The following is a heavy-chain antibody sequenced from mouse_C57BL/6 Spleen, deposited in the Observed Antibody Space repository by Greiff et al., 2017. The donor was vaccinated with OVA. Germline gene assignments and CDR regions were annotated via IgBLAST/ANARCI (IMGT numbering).Heavy chain of an antibody. J-gene: IGHJ2*01. CDR2: ISSGSSTI. V-gene: IGHV5-17*01. CDR3: AGTVPFDY. CDR1: GFTFSDYG. Sequence: EVKLMESGGGLVKPGGSLKLSCAASGFTFSDYGMHWVRQAPEKGLEWVAYISSGSSTIYYADTVKGRFTISRDNAKNTLFLQMTSLRSEDTAMYYCAGTVPFDYWGKGTTLTVSS.